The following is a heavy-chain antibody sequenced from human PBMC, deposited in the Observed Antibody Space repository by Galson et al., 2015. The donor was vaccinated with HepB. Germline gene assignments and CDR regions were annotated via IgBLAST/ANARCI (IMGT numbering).Heavy chain of an antibody. Sequence: SLRLSCAASGFTVSSNYMSWVRQAPGKGLEWVSVIYSGGSTYYADSVKGRFTISRDNSKNTLYLQMNSLRAEDTAVYYCARDRSSSWNYDAFDIWGQGTMVTVSS. D-gene: IGHD6-13*01. CDR3: ARDRSSSWNYDAFDI. CDR1: GFTVSSNY. J-gene: IGHJ3*02. V-gene: IGHV3-53*01. CDR2: IYSGGST.